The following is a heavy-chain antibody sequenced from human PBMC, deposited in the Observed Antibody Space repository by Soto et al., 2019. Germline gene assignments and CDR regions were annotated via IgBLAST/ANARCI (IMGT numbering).Heavy chain of an antibody. CDR3: ARNLYIDTVFDI. CDR1: GYTFTSYY. V-gene: IGHV1-46*01. Sequence: ASVKVSCKASGYTFTSYYMHWVRQAPGQGLERMGIINPSGGSTSYAQKFQGRVTMTRDTSTSTVYMELSSLRSEDTAVYYCARNLYIDTVFDIWGQGTMVTVSS. D-gene: IGHD3-9*01. J-gene: IGHJ3*02. CDR2: INPSGGST.